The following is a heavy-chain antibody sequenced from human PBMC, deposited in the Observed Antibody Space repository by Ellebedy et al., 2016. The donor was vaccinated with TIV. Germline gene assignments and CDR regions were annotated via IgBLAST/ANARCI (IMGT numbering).Heavy chain of an antibody. CDR1: GFTVTTNY. CDR3: ARDAAGNGGKLDY. J-gene: IGHJ4*02. Sequence: PGGSLRLSCAASGFTVTTNYMNWVRQVPGKGLEWVSVIFSAADGGETHYADSVKGRFTISRDSSKNTLYLQMNSLRAEDTAVYYCARDAAGNGGKLDYWGQGALVTVSS. CDR2: IFSAADGGET. V-gene: IGHV3-53*01. D-gene: IGHD4-23*01.